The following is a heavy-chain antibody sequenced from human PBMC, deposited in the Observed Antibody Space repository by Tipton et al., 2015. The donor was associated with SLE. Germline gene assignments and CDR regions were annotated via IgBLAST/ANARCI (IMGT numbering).Heavy chain of an antibody. CDR3: ARNGVRGDYYGMDV. CDR1: GGSFSGYY. CDR2: INHSGST. J-gene: IGHJ6*02. D-gene: IGHD3-10*01. Sequence: TLSLTCAVYGGSFSGYYWSWIRQPPGKGLEWIGEINHSGSTNYNPSLKSRVTISVDTSKNQFSLKLSSVTAADTAVYYCARNGVRGDYYGMDVWGQGTTVTVSS. V-gene: IGHV4-34*01.